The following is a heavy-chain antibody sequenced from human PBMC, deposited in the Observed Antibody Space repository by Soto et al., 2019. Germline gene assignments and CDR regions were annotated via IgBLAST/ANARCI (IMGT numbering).Heavy chain of an antibody. CDR2: INPSGGST. V-gene: IGHV1-46*01. J-gene: IGHJ4*02. D-gene: IGHD6-13*01. CDR1: GYTFTSYY. Sequence: ASVKVSCKASGYTFTSYYMHWVRQAPGQGLEWMGIINPSGGSTSYAQKFQGRVTMTTDTSTSTAYMELSSLRSDDTAVYYCARLRLGGSSWYNFDYWGQGTLVTVSS. CDR3: ARLRLGGSSWYNFDY.